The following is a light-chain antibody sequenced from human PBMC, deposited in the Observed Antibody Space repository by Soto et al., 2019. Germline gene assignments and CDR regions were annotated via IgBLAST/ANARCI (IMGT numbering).Light chain of an antibody. Sequence: DIVMTQSPLSLPVTPGEPASISCRSSQSLLHNNGYNYLDWYLQKPGQSPQLLIYLGSNRASGVPDRFNGSGSGTDFTLKIRRVEAEDVGVYYCMQPLHTPWTFGQGTKVDIK. J-gene: IGKJ1*01. CDR3: MQPLHTPWT. CDR2: LGS. V-gene: IGKV2-28*01. CDR1: QSLLHNNGYNY.